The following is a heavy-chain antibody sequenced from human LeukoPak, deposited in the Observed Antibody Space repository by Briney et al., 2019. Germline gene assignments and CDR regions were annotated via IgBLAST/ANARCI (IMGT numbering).Heavy chain of an antibody. J-gene: IGHJ4*02. CDR3: AREAEYYFDY. CDR2: ISYDGSNK. V-gene: IGHV3-30-3*01. CDR1: GFTFSSYA. Sequence: GGSLRLSCAASGFTFSSYAMHWVRQAPGKGLEWVAVISYDGSNKYYADSVKGRFTISRDNSKNTLYLQMNSLRAEDTAVYYCAREAEYYFDYWGQGTLVTVSP.